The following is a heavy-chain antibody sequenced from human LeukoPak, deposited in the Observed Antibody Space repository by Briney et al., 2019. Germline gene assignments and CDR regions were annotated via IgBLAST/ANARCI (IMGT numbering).Heavy chain of an antibody. CDR1: GYTFTSYY. CDR2: INPSGGST. CDR3: ARDVYCSSTTCSYYFDY. J-gene: IGHJ4*02. D-gene: IGHD2-2*01. V-gene: IGHV1-46*01. Sequence: GASVKVSCKASGYTFTSYYMHWVRQAPGQGLEWMGIINPSGGSTSYAQKFQGRVTMTRDMSTSTAYMELSSLRSEDTAVYYCARDVYCSSTTCSYYFDYWGQGTLVTVSS.